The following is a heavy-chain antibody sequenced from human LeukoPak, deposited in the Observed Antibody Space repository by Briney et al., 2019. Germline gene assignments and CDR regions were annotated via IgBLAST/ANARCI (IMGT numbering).Heavy chain of an antibody. J-gene: IGHJ6*02. CDR2: IYSGGST. CDR1: GFTVSTNY. Sequence: GGSLRLSCAGSGFTVSTNYMNWVRQAPGKGLEWVSMIYSGGSTSYADSVKGRFTISRDNSKNTLYLQMNSLRAEDMAVYYCARRPYSKYDFYYGMDVWGQGTTVTVSS. D-gene: IGHD4-11*01. V-gene: IGHV3-66*01. CDR3: ARRPYSKYDFYYGMDV.